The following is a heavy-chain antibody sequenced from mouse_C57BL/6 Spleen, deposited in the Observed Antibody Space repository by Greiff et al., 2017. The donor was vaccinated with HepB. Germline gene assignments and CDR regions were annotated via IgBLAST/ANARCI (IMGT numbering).Heavy chain of an antibody. D-gene: IGHD2-4*01. CDR2: IYPGDGDT. J-gene: IGHJ4*01. CDR3: ARSLYDYDGFYYYAMDY. Sequence: VKLQESGPELVKPGASVKISCKASGYAFSSSWMNWVKQRPGKGLEWIGRIYPGDGDTNYNGKFKGKATLTADKSSSTAYMQLSSLTSEDSAVYFCARSLYDYDGFYYYAMDYWGQGTSVTVSS. CDR1: GYAFSSSW. V-gene: IGHV1-82*01.